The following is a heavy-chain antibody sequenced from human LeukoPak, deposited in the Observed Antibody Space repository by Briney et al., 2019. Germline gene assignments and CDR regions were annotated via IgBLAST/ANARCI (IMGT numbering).Heavy chain of an antibody. Sequence: ASVKVSCKVSGYTLTELSMHWVRQAPGKGLEWMGGFDPEDGETIYARKFQGRVTMTEDTSTDTAYMELSSLRSEDTAVYYCARDPTHYLRYGYFDYWGQGTLVTVSS. CDR2: FDPEDGET. CDR3: ARDPTHYLRYGYFDY. V-gene: IGHV1-24*01. CDR1: GYTLTELS. D-gene: IGHD3-9*01. J-gene: IGHJ4*02.